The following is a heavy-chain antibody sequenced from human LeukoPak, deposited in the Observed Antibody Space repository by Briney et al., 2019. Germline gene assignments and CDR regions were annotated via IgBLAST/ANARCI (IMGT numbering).Heavy chain of an antibody. V-gene: IGHV3-20*01. CDR1: GFTFDDYG. D-gene: IGHD3-3*01. CDR3: ARLGRQDDFWSGYYYGYYYYGMDV. J-gene: IGHJ6*02. Sequence: PGGSQRLSCAASGFTFDDYGMSWVRHAPGKGLEWVSGINWNGGSTGYADSVKGRFTISRDNAKNSLYLQMNSLRAEDTALYHCARLGRQDDFWSGYYYGYYYYGMDVWGQGTTVTVSS. CDR2: INWNGGST.